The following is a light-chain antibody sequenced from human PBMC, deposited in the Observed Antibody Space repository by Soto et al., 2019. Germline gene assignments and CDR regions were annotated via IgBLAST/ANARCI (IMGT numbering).Light chain of an antibody. J-gene: IGKJ3*01. CDR1: QSVRSSY. CDR2: GAS. CDR3: QQYTNWPWGT. Sequence: VLTQSPGTLSLSAGYSVPLSCRASQSVRSSYLAWYQKIPGQAPRLIFFGASSRATGTPARFSGSGSGTELTLTISSLQPEDFAAYYCQQYTNWPWGTFGGVTKVNIK. V-gene: IGKV3-20*01.